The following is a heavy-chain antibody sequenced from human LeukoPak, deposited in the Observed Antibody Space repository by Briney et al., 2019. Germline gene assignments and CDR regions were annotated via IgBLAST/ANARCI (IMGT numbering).Heavy chain of an antibody. D-gene: IGHD3-10*01. Sequence: SETLSLTCTVSGGSISSYYWSWIRQPAGKGLEWIGRIYTSGSTNYNPSLKSRVTMSVDTSKNQFSLKLSSVTAADTAVYYCAREAITMVRGVTFNWFDPWGQGTLVTVSS. CDR3: AREAITMVRGVTFNWFDP. V-gene: IGHV4-4*07. CDR1: GGSISSYY. J-gene: IGHJ5*02. CDR2: IYTSGST.